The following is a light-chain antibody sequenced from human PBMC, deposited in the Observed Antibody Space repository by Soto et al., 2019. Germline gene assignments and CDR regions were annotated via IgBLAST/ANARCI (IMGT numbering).Light chain of an antibody. CDR2: DAA. J-gene: IGKJ1*01. V-gene: IGKV3-11*01. Sequence: EIVLTQSPGTLSLSPGERATLSCRASQSVSNNYLAWYQQKPGQAPRLLIHDAAYRASGTPARISGSGSGTDFTLSISSLEPEDFAVYYCQHRSSWPRTFGRGTKVDIK. CDR3: QHRSSWPRT. CDR1: QSVSNNY.